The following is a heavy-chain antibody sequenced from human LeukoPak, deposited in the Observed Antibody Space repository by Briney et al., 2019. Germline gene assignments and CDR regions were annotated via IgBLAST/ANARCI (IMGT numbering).Heavy chain of an antibody. CDR2: IRYDGINK. V-gene: IGHV3-30*14. CDR3: ARDYDYDSGFFDP. CDR1: GFTFSSYS. D-gene: IGHD3-22*01. Sequence: QPGGSLRLSCAASGFTFSSYSMHWVRQAPGKGLEWVTFIRYDGINKYYADSVKGRFTVSRDNSKNTLYLQMNSLRAEDTAVYYCARDYDYDSGFFDPWGQGTLVTVSS. J-gene: IGHJ5*02.